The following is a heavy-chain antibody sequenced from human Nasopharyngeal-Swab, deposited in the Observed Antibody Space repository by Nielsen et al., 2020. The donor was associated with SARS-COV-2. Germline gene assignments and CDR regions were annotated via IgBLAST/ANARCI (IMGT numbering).Heavy chain of an antibody. Sequence: GESLKISCAASGFTFRSYDMHWVRQGTGKGLEWVSAIGNAGDTYYPGSVKGRFTISRENAKNSLYLQMNSLRAEDTAVYYCTTGFDPWGQGTLVTVSS. CDR2: IGNAGDT. V-gene: IGHV3-13*01. CDR1: GFTFRSYD. CDR3: TTGFDP. J-gene: IGHJ5*02.